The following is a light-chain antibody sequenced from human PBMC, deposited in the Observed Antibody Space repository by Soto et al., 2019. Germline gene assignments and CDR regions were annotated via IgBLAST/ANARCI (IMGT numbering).Light chain of an antibody. CDR1: SSDIGRYDY. J-gene: IGLJ3*02. V-gene: IGLV2-14*03. Sequence: QSALTQPASMSGSPGQSITISCTGTSSDIGRYDYVSWYQQLPGKAPKLMIYRVINRPSGVSDRFSGSKSGNSASLRSSGLHPDDEATYFCGSYTSATTWVFGGGTKVTVL. CDR3: GSYTSATTWV. CDR2: RVI.